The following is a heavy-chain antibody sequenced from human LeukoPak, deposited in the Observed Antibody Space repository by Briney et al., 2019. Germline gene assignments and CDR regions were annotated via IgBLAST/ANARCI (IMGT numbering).Heavy chain of an antibody. Sequence: SETLSLTCTVSGDSISSSNSYRGWIRQPPGKGLEWIGYIYHTGSTYYTPSLKSRVTISVDRSKNQFSLRLNSVTAADTAVYYCARQAGSGRAFFDFWGQGTLVIVSS. V-gene: IGHV4-39*07. J-gene: IGHJ4*02. D-gene: IGHD1-26*01. CDR2: IYHTGST. CDR1: GDSISSSNSY. CDR3: ARQAGSGRAFFDF.